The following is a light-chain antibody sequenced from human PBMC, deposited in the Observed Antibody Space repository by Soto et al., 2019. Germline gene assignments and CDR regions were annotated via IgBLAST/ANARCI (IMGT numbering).Light chain of an antibody. CDR1: QDISNF. J-gene: IGKJ2*01. Sequence: DIQMTQSPSSLSASVGDRVTITCQASQDISNFLNWYQQKPGKAHKLLIYDASNLETGVPSRFSGSGSGTDFTFTISSLQPEDIATYYCQQYDIHPAFGQGTKLEIK. CDR2: DAS. CDR3: QQYDIHPA. V-gene: IGKV1-33*01.